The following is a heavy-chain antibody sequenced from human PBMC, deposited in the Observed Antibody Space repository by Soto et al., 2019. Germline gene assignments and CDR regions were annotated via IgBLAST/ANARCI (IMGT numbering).Heavy chain of an antibody. Sequence: QVQLVESGGGVVQPGRSLRLSCAASGFTFRSYGMHWVRQAPGKGLEWVAVIWYDGSNKYYADSVKGRFTISRDNSKNTLYLQLNSLRAEDTAVYYCARDPYTSSTSLDYWGLGTLVTVSS. J-gene: IGHJ4*02. CDR2: IWYDGSNK. V-gene: IGHV3-33*01. CDR1: GFTFRSYG. D-gene: IGHD1-20*01. CDR3: ARDPYTSSTSLDY.